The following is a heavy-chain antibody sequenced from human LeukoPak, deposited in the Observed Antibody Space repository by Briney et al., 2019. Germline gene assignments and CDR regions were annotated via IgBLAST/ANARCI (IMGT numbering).Heavy chain of an antibody. CDR3: ARGPEWELLDYYFDY. Sequence: ASVKVSCKASGYTFTGYYMHWVRQAPGQGLEWMGWISAYNGNTNYAQKLQGRVTMTTDTSTSTAYMELRSLRSDDTAVYYCARGPEWELLDYYFDYWGQGTLVTVSS. D-gene: IGHD1-26*01. CDR1: GYTFTGYY. V-gene: IGHV1-18*04. J-gene: IGHJ4*02. CDR2: ISAYNGNT.